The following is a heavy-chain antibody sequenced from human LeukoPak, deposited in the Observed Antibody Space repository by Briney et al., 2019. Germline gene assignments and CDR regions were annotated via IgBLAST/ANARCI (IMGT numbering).Heavy chain of an antibody. CDR2: IYYSGST. CDR3: ARDGGPIIAARWGYDY. V-gene: IGHV4-39*07. CDR1: GGSISSSSYY. D-gene: IGHD6-6*01. Sequence: SETLSLTCTVSGGSISSSSYYWGWIRQPPGKGLEWIGSIYYSGSTYYNPSLKSRVTISVDTSKNQFSLKLSSVTAADTAVYYCARDGGPIIAARWGYDYWGQGTLVTVSS. J-gene: IGHJ4*02.